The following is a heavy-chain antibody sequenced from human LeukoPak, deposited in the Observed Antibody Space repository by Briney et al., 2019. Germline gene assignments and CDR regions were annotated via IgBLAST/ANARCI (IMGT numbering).Heavy chain of an antibody. V-gene: IGHV3-66*04. Sequence: GGSLRLSCAASGFTVSSNYMSWVRQAPGKGLEWVSIIYSGGSTYYADSVKGRFTISRDNSKNTLYLQMNSLRAEDTAVYYCARQYSGSWPIGDYWGQGTLVTVSS. CDR3: ARQYSGSWPIGDY. CDR1: GFTVSSNY. CDR2: IYSGGST. D-gene: IGHD1-26*01. J-gene: IGHJ4*02.